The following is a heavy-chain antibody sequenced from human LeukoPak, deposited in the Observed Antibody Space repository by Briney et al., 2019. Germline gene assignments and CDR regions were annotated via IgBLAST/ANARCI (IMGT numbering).Heavy chain of an antibody. J-gene: IGHJ5*02. CDR2: ISSSSSYI. Sequence: GGSLRLSCAASGFTFNTYSINWVRQAPGKGLEWVSSISSSSSYIYYADSVKGRFTISRDNAKNSLYLQMNSLRAGDTAVYYCARATQYCSGGSCYDTWFDPWGQGTLVTVSS. CDR3: ARATQYCSGGSCYDTWFDP. D-gene: IGHD2-15*01. CDR1: GFTFNTYS. V-gene: IGHV3-21*01.